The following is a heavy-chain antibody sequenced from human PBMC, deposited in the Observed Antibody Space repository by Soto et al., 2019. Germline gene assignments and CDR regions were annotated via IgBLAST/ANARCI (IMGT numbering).Heavy chain of an antibody. D-gene: IGHD1-26*01. V-gene: IGHV3-48*02. Sequence: GGTLRLSCAVSGFTFSSYSMNWVRQAPRKGLEGVSYISSGSKTIYYADSVQSRFTVSRDNAKNSQYLQMSSLTDEDTAVYYCARGDILGARNFDYWGRGTLVTVSS. CDR2: ISSGSKTI. CDR3: ARGDILGARNFDY. J-gene: IGHJ4*02. CDR1: GFTFSSYS.